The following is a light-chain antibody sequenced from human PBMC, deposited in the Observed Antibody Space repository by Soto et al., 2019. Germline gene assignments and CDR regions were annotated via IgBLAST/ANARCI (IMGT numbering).Light chain of an antibody. CDR2: AVI. V-gene: IGLV2-14*03. CDR3: ISYTDRQSYL. J-gene: IGLJ1*01. Sequence: QSVLTQHASVCGSPGQSITISCSGTSSDIGSYDHVAWYQQFPGKSPKLIIYAVIDRPSGVSDRFSGSKYGISASLTISGLQTEDEADYYCISYTDRQSYLFGTGTKVTV. CDR1: SSDIGSYDH.